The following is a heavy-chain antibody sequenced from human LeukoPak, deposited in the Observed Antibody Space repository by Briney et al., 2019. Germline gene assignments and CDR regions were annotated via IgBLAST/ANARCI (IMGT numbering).Heavy chain of an antibody. J-gene: IGHJ4*02. CDR2: IYSGGST. CDR3: ARGGVVFTSYFDY. D-gene: IGHD3-22*01. CDR1: GCTISSNY. V-gene: IGHV3-53*01. Sequence: PGGSLRLSCAVSGCTISSNYRSWIRQAPGKGLEWVSVIYSGGSTYYADSVKGRFTISRDNSKNTLYLQMNSLRAEDTAVYYCARGGVVFTSYFDYWGQGTLVTVSS.